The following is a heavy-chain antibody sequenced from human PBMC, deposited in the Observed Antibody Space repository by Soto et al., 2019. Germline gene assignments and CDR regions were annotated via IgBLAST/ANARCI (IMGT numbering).Heavy chain of an antibody. J-gene: IGHJ4*02. CDR1: GFTFSSYG. D-gene: IGHD4-17*01. CDR3: ARTNYGDYGGNDY. Sequence: QVQLVESGGGVVQPGRSLRLSCAASGFTFSSYGMHWVRQAPGKGLEWVAVIWYDGSNKYYADSVKGRFTISRDNSKNTLYLQMNSLRAEDTAVYYCARTNYGDYGGNDYWGQGTLVTVSS. CDR2: IWYDGSNK. V-gene: IGHV3-33*01.